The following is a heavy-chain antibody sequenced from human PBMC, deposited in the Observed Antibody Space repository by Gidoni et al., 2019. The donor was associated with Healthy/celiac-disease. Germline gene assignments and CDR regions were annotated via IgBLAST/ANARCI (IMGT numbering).Heavy chain of an antibody. CDR3: ARENYYDSSGVDY. Sequence: EVQLVESGGGLVKPGGSLRLSCAASGFSFSSYSMNWVRQAPGKGLGWVSSISSSSSYIYYAESVKGRFTISRDNAKNSLYLQMNSLRDEDTAVYYCARENYYDSSGVDYWGQGTLVTVSS. CDR1: GFSFSSYS. D-gene: IGHD3-22*01. J-gene: IGHJ4*02. CDR2: ISSSSSYI. V-gene: IGHV3-21*01.